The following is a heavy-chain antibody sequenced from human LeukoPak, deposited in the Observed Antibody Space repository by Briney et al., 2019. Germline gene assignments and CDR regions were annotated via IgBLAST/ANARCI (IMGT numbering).Heavy chain of an antibody. CDR1: GFSFSSSW. D-gene: IGHD3-16*01. Sequence: PGGSLRLSCAASGFSFSSSWMLWVRQTPGKGLVWLSRISPDGSSTSYADSVKGRFTVSRDIARNTQSLQMNSLRAEDSAVYYCARLQGITPQPMTEGFDIWGQGTMVTVSS. J-gene: IGHJ3*02. CDR2: ISPDGSST. V-gene: IGHV3-74*01. CDR3: ARLQGITPQPMTEGFDI.